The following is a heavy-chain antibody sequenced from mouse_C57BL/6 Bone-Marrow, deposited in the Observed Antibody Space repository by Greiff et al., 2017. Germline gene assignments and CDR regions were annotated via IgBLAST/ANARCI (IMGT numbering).Heavy chain of an antibody. D-gene: IGHD2-3*01. J-gene: IGHJ4*01. CDR2: IDPSDSYT. CDR1: GYTFTSYW. CDR3: ARGWLLPAMDY. V-gene: IGHV1-69*01. Sequence: QVQLQQPGAELVMPGASVKLSCKASGYTFTSYWMPWVKQRPGQGLEWIGEIDPSDSYTNYHQKFKGKSTLTVDKSSSTAYMQLSSLTSEDSAVYYCARGWLLPAMDYWGQGTSVTVSS.